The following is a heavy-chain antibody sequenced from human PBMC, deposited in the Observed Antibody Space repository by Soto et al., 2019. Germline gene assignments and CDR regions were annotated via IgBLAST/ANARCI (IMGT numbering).Heavy chain of an antibody. D-gene: IGHD6-19*01. CDR2: IDPSDSYT. CDR3: ARLFSVAGEEADYYYYGMDV. V-gene: IGHV5-10-1*01. CDR1: GYSFTSYW. J-gene: IGHJ6*02. Sequence: SCKGSGYSFTSYWISWVRQMPGKGLEWMGRIDPSDSYTNYSPSFQGHVTISADKSISTAYLQWSSLKASDTAMYYCARLFSVAGEEADYYYYGMDVWGQGTTVTVSS.